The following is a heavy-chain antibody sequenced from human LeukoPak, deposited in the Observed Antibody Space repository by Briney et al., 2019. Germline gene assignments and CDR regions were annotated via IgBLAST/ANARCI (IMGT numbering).Heavy chain of an antibody. Sequence: PGRSLRLSCAASGFTFSSYGMHWVRQAPGKGLEWVAVISYDGSNKYYADSVKGRFTISRDNSKNTLYLQMNSLRAEDTAVYYCARPYSSGYYAFDIWGQGTMVTVSS. CDR3: ARPYSSGYYAFDI. CDR1: GFTFSSYG. J-gene: IGHJ3*02. D-gene: IGHD3-22*01. V-gene: IGHV3-30*03. CDR2: ISYDGSNK.